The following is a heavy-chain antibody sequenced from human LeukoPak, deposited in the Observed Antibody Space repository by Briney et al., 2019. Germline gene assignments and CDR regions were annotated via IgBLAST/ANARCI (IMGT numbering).Heavy chain of an antibody. Sequence: PSETLSLTCAVYGGSFSGYYWSWIRQPPGKGLEWVGEINHSGSTNYNPSLKSRVTISVDTSKNQFSLKLSSVTAADTAVYYCARSMTYYYDSSGYSSWGQGTLVTVSS. J-gene: IGHJ5*02. V-gene: IGHV4-34*01. CDR3: ARSMTYYYDSSGYSS. CDR2: INHSGST. D-gene: IGHD3-22*01. CDR1: GGSFSGYY.